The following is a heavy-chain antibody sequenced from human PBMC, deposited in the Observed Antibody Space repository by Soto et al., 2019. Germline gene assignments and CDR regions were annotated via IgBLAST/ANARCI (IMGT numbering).Heavy chain of an antibody. V-gene: IGHV3-30*18. D-gene: IGHD2-21*02. Sequence: GGSLRLSCAASGFTFSSYGMHWVRQAPGKGLEWVAVISYDGSNKYYADSVKGRFTISRDNSKNTLYLQMNSLRAEDTAVYYCAKDQGALCGGDCLVFDYWGQGTLVTVSS. J-gene: IGHJ4*02. CDR2: ISYDGSNK. CDR1: GFTFSSYG. CDR3: AKDQGALCGGDCLVFDY.